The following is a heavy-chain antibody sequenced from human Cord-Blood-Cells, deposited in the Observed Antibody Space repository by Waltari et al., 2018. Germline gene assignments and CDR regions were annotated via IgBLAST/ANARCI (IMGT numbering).Heavy chain of an antibody. V-gene: IGHV1-69*01. D-gene: IGHD5-12*01. Sequence: QVQPVQSGAAVKKPGSSVKVSCTASGGTFSIYAISGVRQPPGQGLEWMGGIIPIFGTANYAQKFQGRVTITADESTSTAYMELSSLRAEDTAVYYCAKYGYSGYDFDYWGQGTLVTVSS. CDR2: IIPIFGTA. CDR3: AKYGYSGYDFDY. J-gene: IGHJ4*02. CDR1: GGTFSIYA.